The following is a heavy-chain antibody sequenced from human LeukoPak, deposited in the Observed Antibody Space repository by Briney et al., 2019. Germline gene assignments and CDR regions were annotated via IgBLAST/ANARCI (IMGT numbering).Heavy chain of an antibody. CDR3: ARDTIPNWGSDWYFDL. J-gene: IGHJ2*01. CDR2: ISYDGSNK. CDR1: GFTFSSYA. D-gene: IGHD7-27*01. Sequence: GGSLRLSCAASGFTFSSYAMHWVRQAPGKGLEWVAVISYDGSNKYYADSVKGRFTISRDNSKNTLYLQMNSLRAEDTAVYYCARDTIPNWGSDWYFDLWGRGTLVTVSS. V-gene: IGHV3-30-3*01.